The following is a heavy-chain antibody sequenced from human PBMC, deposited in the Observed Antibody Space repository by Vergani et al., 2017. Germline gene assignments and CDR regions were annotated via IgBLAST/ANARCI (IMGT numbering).Heavy chain of an antibody. Sequence: EVQLLESGGGLVQPGGSLRLSCAASGFTFSSYAMSWVRQAPGKGLEWVSAISGSGGSTYYADSVKGRFTISRDNSKNSLYLQMNSLRAEDTAVYYCARTLYGGIPFDYWGQGTLVTVSS. D-gene: IGHD4-23*01. J-gene: IGHJ4*02. V-gene: IGHV3-23*01. CDR2: ISGSGGST. CDR3: ARTLYGGIPFDY. CDR1: GFTFSSYA.